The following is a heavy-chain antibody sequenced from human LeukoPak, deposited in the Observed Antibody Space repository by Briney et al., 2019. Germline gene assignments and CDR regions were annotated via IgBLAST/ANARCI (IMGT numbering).Heavy chain of an antibody. Sequence: ASVKVSCKASGYTFTGYYIHWVRQAPGQGLEWMGGFDSERGDTVYAQKFQGRVTMTEDTSTNTAYMDLSSLRSEDTAVYYCAIGNILVGATFRAFDIWGQGTMVAVSS. J-gene: IGHJ3*02. D-gene: IGHD1-26*01. CDR3: AIGNILVGATFRAFDI. CDR2: FDSERGDT. V-gene: IGHV1-24*01. CDR1: GYTFTGYY.